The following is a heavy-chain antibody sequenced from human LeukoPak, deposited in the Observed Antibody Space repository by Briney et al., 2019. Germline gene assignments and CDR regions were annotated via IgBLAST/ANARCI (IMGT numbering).Heavy chain of an antibody. CDR1: GGSISSGSYY. V-gene: IGHV4-61*02. Sequence: PSETLSLTCTVSGGSISSGSYYWSWIRQPAGKGLEWIGRIYTSGSTNYNPSLKSRVTISVDTSKNQFSLKLSSVTAADTAVYYCARGRGYSRYYYYYYYMDVWGKGTTVTVSS. D-gene: IGHD5-18*01. CDR2: IYTSGST. J-gene: IGHJ6*03. CDR3: ARGRGYSRYYYYYYYMDV.